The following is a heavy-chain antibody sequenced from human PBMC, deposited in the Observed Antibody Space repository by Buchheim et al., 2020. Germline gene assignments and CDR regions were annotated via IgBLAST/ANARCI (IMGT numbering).Heavy chain of an antibody. Sequence: QVKLQQWGAGLVKPSETLSLTCAVYGVSFGDYYWTWIRQSPGKGLEWIGEINRSRSTKYNPSLKSRVTISVDTSKNQFSLKLNFVTAADTAVYYCARGRGFGGHYYGLESYYNSPLEYWGQGTL. J-gene: IGHJ4*02. V-gene: IGHV4-34*01. CDR2: INRSRST. CDR3: ARGRGFGGHYYGLESYYNSPLEY. CDR1: GVSFGDYY. D-gene: IGHD3-10*01.